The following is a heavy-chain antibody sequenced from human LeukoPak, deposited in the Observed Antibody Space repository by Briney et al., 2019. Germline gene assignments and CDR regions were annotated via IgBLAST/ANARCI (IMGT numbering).Heavy chain of an antibody. Sequence: ESGPSQVNPTQTLTLTCTFSAFSLSPRGVGVGWLRHPPGKALEWLALMYWNDDKRYSPSLKSRLTITKDTSKNQVVLTMTNMDPVDTATYYCAHSNPGRLTVTHFDYWGQGTLVTVSS. D-gene: IGHD4-17*01. V-gene: IGHV2-5*01. CDR3: AHSNPGRLTVTHFDY. CDR2: MYWNDDK. CDR1: AFSLSPRGVG. J-gene: IGHJ4*02.